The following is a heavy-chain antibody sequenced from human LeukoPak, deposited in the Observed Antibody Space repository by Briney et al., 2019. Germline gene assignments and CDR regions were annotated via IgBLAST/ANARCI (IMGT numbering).Heavy chain of an antibody. Sequence: ASVTVSCKASGYTFTGYYMHWVRQAPGQGLEWMGWIDPNTGGTKYEQRFQGRVTMTRDTSISTAYMELSRLRSDDTAVYYCARVRYCTNGVCPYYFDCWGQGTLVTVSS. J-gene: IGHJ4*02. CDR3: ARVRYCTNGVCPYYFDC. CDR1: GYTFTGYY. V-gene: IGHV1-2*02. D-gene: IGHD2-8*01. CDR2: IDPNTGGT.